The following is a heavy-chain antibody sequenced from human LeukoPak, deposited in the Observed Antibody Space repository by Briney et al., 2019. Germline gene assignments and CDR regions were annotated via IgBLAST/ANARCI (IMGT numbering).Heavy chain of an antibody. CDR3: AKAGIVATMNADWFDP. CDR1: GYTFTIYD. D-gene: IGHD5-12*01. Sequence: ASVKVSCKASGYTFTIYDINWVRQAPGQGLEWMGWMNPNSGNTGYAQKFRGRVTMTRDTSISTAYMELSSLRSEDTAVYYCAKAGIVATMNADWFDPWGQGTLVTVSS. J-gene: IGHJ5*02. CDR2: MNPNSGNT. V-gene: IGHV1-8*01.